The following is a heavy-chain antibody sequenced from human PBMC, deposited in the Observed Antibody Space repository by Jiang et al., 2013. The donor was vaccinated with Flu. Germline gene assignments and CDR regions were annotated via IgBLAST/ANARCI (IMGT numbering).Heavy chain of an antibody. CDR1: GGSISSYY. J-gene: IGHJ6*02. CDR3: ARANFWSGYSYYGMDV. CDR2: IYYSGST. Sequence: LLKPSETLSLTCTVSGGSISSYYWSWIRQPPGKGLEWIGYIYYSGSTNYNPSLKSRVTISVDTSKNQFSLKLSSVTAADTAVYYCARANFWSGYSYYGMDVWGQGTTVTVSS. D-gene: IGHD3-3*01. V-gene: IGHV4-59*01.